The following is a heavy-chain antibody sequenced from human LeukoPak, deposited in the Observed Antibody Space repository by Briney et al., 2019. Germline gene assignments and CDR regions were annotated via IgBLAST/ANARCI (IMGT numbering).Heavy chain of an antibody. V-gene: IGHV3-30-3*01. Sequence: GGSLRLSCAASGFTFSSYAMHWVRQAPGKGLEWVAVISYDGSNKYYADSVKGRFTISRDNSKNTLYLQMNSLKTEDTAVYYRTTYGSGSYNQWGQGTLVTVSS. D-gene: IGHD3-10*01. CDR1: GFTFSSYA. J-gene: IGHJ4*02. CDR3: TTYGSGSYNQ. CDR2: ISYDGSNK.